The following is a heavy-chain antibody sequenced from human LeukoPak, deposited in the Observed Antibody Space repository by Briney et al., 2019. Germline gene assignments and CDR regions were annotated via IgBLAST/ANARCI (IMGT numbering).Heavy chain of an antibody. CDR1: GVSISSSGYY. CDR2: IYHSGST. J-gene: IGHJ6*03. CDR3: ACPKSYYYYIDV. V-gene: IGHV4-30-2*02. Sequence: SETLSLTCTVSGVSISSSGYYWTWIRQPPGKGLEWIGYIYHSGSTYYNTSLESRATISVDKSKNQVSLKLTSVTVADTAAYYCACPKSYYYYIDVWGKGTTVTVSS.